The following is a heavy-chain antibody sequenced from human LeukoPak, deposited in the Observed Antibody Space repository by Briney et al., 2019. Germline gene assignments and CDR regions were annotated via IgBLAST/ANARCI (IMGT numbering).Heavy chain of an antibody. Sequence: GGSLRLSCAASGFTFDDYGMSWVRQAPGKGLEWVSGINWNGGSTGYADSVKGRFTISRDNSKNTLYLQMNSLRAEDTAVYYCAKGGYGGNAPGYWGQGTLVTVSS. J-gene: IGHJ4*02. V-gene: IGHV3-20*04. CDR2: INWNGGST. CDR1: GFTFDDYG. D-gene: IGHD4-23*01. CDR3: AKGGYGGNAPGY.